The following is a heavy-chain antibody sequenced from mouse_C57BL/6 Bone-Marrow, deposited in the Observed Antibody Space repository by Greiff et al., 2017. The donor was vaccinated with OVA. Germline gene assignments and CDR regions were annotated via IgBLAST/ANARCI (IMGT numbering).Heavy chain of an antibody. Sequence: EVKLMESGGGLVKPGGSLKLSCAASGFTFSDYGMHWVRQAPEKGLEWVAYISSGSSTIYYAATVKGRFTISRDNAKNTLFLQMTSLRSEDTAMYYCALGNLFAYWGQGTLVTVSA. CDR3: ALGNLFAY. CDR1: GFTFSDYG. J-gene: IGHJ3*01. CDR2: ISSGSSTI. V-gene: IGHV5-17*01. D-gene: IGHD2-1*01.